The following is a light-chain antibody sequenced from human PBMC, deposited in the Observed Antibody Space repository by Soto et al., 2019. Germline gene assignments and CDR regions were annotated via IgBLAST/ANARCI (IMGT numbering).Light chain of an antibody. CDR3: CSHAGDNTYV. J-gene: IGLJ1*01. V-gene: IGLV2-8*01. CDR1: SSDVGGYNY. Sequence: QSVLTQPPSASETPEQRVTISCTGTSSDVGGYNYVSWYQQHPGKAPKLMIYEVTKRPSGVPDRFSGSKSGNTASLTVSGLQAEDEADYFCCSHAGDNTYVFGTGTKVTVL. CDR2: EVT.